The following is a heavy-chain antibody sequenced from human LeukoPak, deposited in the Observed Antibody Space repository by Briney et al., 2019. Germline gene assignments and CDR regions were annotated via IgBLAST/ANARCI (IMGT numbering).Heavy chain of an antibody. CDR3: VRDYCGGDCYPFDY. J-gene: IGHJ4*02. CDR2: INWNGGST. CDR1: GFTFDDYG. V-gene: IGHV3-20*04. D-gene: IGHD2-21*02. Sequence: GESLKISCAVSGFTFDDYGMSWVCQAPGKGLEWVSGINWNGGSTGYADSVKGRFTISRDNARKSLYLKMNSLRGEDTALYYCVRDYCGGDCYPFDYWGQGTLVTVSS.